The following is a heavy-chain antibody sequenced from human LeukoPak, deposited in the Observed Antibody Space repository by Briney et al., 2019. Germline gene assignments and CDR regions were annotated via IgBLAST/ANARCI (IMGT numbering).Heavy chain of an antibody. V-gene: IGHV3-23*01. J-gene: IGHJ4*02. CDR1: GFTFSSYA. D-gene: IGHD6-19*01. CDR2: ISGSGGST. CDR3: ARAMRIAVAGTDY. Sequence: PGGSLRLSCAASGFTFSSYAMSWVRQAPGKGLECVSAISGSGGSTYYADSVKGRFTISRDNSKNTLYLQMNSLRAEDTAVYYCARAMRIAVAGTDYWGQGTLVTVSS.